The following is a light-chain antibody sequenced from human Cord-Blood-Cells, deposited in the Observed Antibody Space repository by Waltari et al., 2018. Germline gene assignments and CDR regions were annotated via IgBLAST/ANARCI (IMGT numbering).Light chain of an antibody. J-gene: IGKJ4*01. CDR2: GAS. CDR1: QSVSSSY. Sequence: EIVLTQSPGTLSLSPGERATLSCRASQSVSSSYLAWYQQKPGQAPRLLIYGASSRATVIPDRFSGSESGTDFTLTISRLEPEDFAVYYCQQYGSSQGLTFGGGTKVEIK. CDR3: QQYGSSQGLT. V-gene: IGKV3-20*01.